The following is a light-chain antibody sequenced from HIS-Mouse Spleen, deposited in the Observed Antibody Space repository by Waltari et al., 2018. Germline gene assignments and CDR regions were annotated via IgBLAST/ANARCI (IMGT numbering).Light chain of an antibody. CDR3: SSYTSSSTEV. Sequence: QSALTQPASVSGSPGQSITVSCTGTSSYVGGDNYVSWYQQHPGKAPKLMIYDVSNRPSGVSNRFSGSKSGNTASLTISGLQAEDEADYYCSSYTSSSTEVFGGGTKLTVL. J-gene: IGLJ2*01. CDR1: SSYVGGDNY. CDR2: DVS. V-gene: IGLV2-14*03.